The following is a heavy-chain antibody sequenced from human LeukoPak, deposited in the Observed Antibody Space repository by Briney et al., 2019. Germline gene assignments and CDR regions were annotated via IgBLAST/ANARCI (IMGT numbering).Heavy chain of an antibody. D-gene: IGHD3-10*01. CDR2: IIPTFGTA. CDR3: ARDSRVRGVTFDY. V-gene: IGHV1-69*05. CDR1: GGTFSSYA. Sequence: ASVKVSCKASGGTFSSYAISWVRQAPGQGLEWMGRIIPTFGTANYAQKFQGRVTITTDESTSTAYMELSSLRSEDTAVYYCARDSRVRGVTFDYWGQGTLATVSS. J-gene: IGHJ4*02.